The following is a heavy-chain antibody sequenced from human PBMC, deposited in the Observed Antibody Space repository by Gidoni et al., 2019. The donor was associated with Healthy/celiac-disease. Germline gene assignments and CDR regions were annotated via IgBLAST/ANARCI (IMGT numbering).Heavy chain of an antibody. J-gene: IGHJ4*02. Sequence: QVQLVQSGAEVKKPGSSVKVSCKASGGTFSSYAISWVRQAPGQGLEWMGRSIPILGIANYAQKFQGRVTITADKSTSTAYMELSSLRSEDTAVYYCARDGDGYNPYYFDYWGQGTLVTVSS. V-gene: IGHV1-69*04. CDR1: GGTFSSYA. D-gene: IGHD5-12*01. CDR2: SIPILGIA. CDR3: ARDGDGYNPYYFDY.